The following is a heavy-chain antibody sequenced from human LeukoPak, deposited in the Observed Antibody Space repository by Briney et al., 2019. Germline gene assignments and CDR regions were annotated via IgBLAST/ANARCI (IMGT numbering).Heavy chain of an antibody. CDR3: ARCIAVAGTVREYYFDY. V-gene: IGHV4-38-2*02. CDR1: GYSISSGYY. D-gene: IGHD6-19*01. J-gene: IGHJ4*02. CDR2: IYHSGST. Sequence: SGTLSLTCTVSGYSISSGYYWGWIRQPPGKGLEWIGSIYHSGSTYYNPSLKSRVTISVDTSKNQFSLKLSSVTAADTAVYYCARCIAVAGTVREYYFDYWGQGALVTVSS.